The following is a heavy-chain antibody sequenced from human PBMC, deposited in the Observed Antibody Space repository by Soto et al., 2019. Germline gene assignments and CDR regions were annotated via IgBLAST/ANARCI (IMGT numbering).Heavy chain of an antibody. J-gene: IGHJ3*02. CDR1: GFTFSSYE. Sequence: EVQLVESGGGLVQPGGSLRLSCAASGFTFSSYEMNWFRQSPGKGLEWVSYMSSSGSTIYYADSVKGRFTNSRDNAKNSLYLRMNGLRAEETAVYYCARGWQLAAFDILGQGTMVTVSS. CDR3: ARGWQLAAFDI. D-gene: IGHD6-13*01. CDR2: MSSSGSTI. V-gene: IGHV3-48*03.